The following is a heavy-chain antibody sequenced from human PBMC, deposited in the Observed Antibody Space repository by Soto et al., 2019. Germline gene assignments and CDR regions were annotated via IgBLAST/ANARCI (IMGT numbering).Heavy chain of an antibody. CDR1: GFTFSTNG. CDR2: IWYDGSNT. CDR3: ARDGRRCSSNSCYVGIDYGMNV. D-gene: IGHD2-2*01. J-gene: IGHJ6*02. V-gene: IGHV3-33*01. Sequence: QVQLVESGGGVVQPGRSLRLSCAASGFTFSTNGMHWVRQAPGKGLEWVAVIWYDGSNTNYAESVRGRFTISRDNSKNKLYLPMNILMAEDTAVDYCARDGRRCSSNSCYVGIDYGMNVWGQGTTVTVSS.